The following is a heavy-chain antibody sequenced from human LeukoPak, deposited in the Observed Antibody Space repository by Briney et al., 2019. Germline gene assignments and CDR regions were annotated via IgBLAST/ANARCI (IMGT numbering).Heavy chain of an antibody. CDR2: ISPTGSTT. J-gene: IGHJ4*02. D-gene: IGHD6-13*01. CDR3: ARGPSSNWSGLDS. CDR1: GFSFSGHW. Sequence: GGSLRLSCAASGFSFSGHWMHWARQLPGKGLVWVSRISPTGSTTGYADSVKGRFTVSRDNAKNTLYLQVNNLRAEDTAVYYCARGPSSNWSGLDSWGQGTLLTVSS. V-gene: IGHV3-74*01.